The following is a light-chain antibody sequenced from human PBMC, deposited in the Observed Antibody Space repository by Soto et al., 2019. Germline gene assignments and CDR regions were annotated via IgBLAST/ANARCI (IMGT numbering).Light chain of an antibody. CDR3: QQYNNWPPLFT. CDR1: QNVRSN. J-gene: IGKJ3*01. V-gene: IGKV3-15*01. Sequence: EIMMKQSPATLSVSPGARATLSCWASQNVRSNLAWYQQKPGQAPRLLIYGASTRATAIPARFSGSGSGTEFTSTISSLQSDDSAVYYCQQYNNWPPLFTFGPGTKVEIK. CDR2: GAS.